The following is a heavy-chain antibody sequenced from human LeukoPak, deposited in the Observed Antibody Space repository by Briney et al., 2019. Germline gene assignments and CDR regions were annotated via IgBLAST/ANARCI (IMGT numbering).Heavy chain of an antibody. CDR1: GGPISSSY. CDR2: IYYSGNT. Sequence: PSETLSLTCTVSGGPISSSYWSWIRQPPGKGLEWIGFIYYSGNTNYNPSLKSRVTMSVDTSKNQFSLKLSSVTAADTAVYYCARAGGGYCSSTSCYRDGYYYYYYYMDVWGKGTTVTVSS. J-gene: IGHJ6*03. CDR3: ARAGGGYCSSTSCYRDGYYYYYYYMDV. D-gene: IGHD2-2*02. V-gene: IGHV4-59*12.